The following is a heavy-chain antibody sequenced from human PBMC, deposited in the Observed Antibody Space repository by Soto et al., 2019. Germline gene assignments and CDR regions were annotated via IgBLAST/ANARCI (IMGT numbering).Heavy chain of an antibody. CDR3: ARRRNSGYHTHFYYGMDV. J-gene: IGHJ6*02. D-gene: IGHD5-12*01. CDR2: ISTYNDDS. CDR1: GYTFHNFG. Sequence: QVELEQSGVEVKKPGASVKVTCKASGYTFHNFGISWVRQAPGQGLEWMGWISTYNDDSNYAQKFQGRVTMTTDMSTSTASMEQRSLRPDDTAVYYCARRRNSGYHTHFYYGMDVWGQGTTVTVSS. V-gene: IGHV1-18*01.